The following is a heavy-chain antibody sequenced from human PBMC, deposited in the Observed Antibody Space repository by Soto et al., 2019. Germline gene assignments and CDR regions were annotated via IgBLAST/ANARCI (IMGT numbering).Heavy chain of an antibody. J-gene: IGHJ2*01. CDR2: IIPIFGTA. CDR3: ARDYYDSGGYYYVWYFDL. V-gene: IGHV1-69*13. CDR1: GGTFSSYA. Sequence: SVKVSCKASGGTFSSYAISWVRQAPGQGLEWMGGIIPIFGTANYAQKFQGRVTITADESTSTAYMELSSLRSEDTAVYYCARDYYDSGGYYYVWYFDLWGRGTLVTVSS. D-gene: IGHD3-22*01.